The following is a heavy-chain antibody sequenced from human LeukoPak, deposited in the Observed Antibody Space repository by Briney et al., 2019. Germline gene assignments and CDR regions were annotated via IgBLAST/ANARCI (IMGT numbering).Heavy chain of an antibody. CDR1: GFTVSSNY. CDR2: VNSDGTST. D-gene: IGHD2-21*01. Sequence: GGSLRLSCAASGFTVSSNYMSWVRQAPRKGLVWVSRVNSDGTSTNYADSVKGRFTVSRDNAKNTLYLQMNSLRVEDTAVYYCARDLFGAYCGGTCPTPDYWGQGTLVSVSS. J-gene: IGHJ4*02. V-gene: IGHV3-74*01. CDR3: ARDLFGAYCGGTCPTPDY.